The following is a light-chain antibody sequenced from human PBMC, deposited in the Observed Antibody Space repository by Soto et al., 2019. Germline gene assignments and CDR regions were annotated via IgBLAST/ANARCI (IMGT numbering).Light chain of an antibody. J-gene: IGKJ4*01. CDR2: AAS. CDR3: QQLNSYPLT. Sequence: DIQLTQSPSFLSASVGDRVTITCRASQGISTFLAWYQQKPGKAPKLLIYAASILQSGVPSRFRGSGSGTDFTLTISRLQPEHFPTYFCQQLNSYPLTFGAGPKVDIK. V-gene: IGKV1-9*01. CDR1: QGISTF.